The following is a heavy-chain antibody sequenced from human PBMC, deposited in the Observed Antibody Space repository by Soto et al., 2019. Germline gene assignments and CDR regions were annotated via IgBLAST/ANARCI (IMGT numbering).Heavy chain of an antibody. V-gene: IGHV3-30*18. CDR3: AKDLTGVWGRGGEYFDY. J-gene: IGHJ4*02. CDR1: RFTFSNYG. D-gene: IGHD3-16*01. Sequence: QVQLVESGGGVVQPGRSLRLSCAASRFTFSNYGMHWVRQAPGKGLEWVAVISYDGSNKYYADSVKGRFTISRDNSKNTLYLQMNSLRAEDTVVYYCAKDLTGVWGRGGEYFDYWGQGTLVTVSS. CDR2: ISYDGSNK.